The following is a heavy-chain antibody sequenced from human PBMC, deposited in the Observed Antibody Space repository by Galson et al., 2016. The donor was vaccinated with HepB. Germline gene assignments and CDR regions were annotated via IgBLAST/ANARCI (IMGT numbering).Heavy chain of an antibody. CDR2: IHYSGRT. J-gene: IGHJ6*02. D-gene: IGHD6-6*01. V-gene: IGHV4-39*01. CDR3: ARRASSSYYYGMDV. CDR1: GGSISSSSYY. Sequence: ETLSLTCTVSGGSISSSSYYWGWIRQPPGKGLEWIGSIHYSGRTYHNPSLKSRVTISVDTSKNQFSLKVSSVTAADTAVYYCARRASSSYYYGMDVWGQGALVTVSS.